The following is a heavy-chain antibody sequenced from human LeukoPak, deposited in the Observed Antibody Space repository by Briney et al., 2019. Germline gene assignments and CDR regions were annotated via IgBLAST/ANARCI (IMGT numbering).Heavy chain of an antibody. V-gene: IGHV3-74*01. CDR3: ARDKYGGNSNAFDI. D-gene: IGHD4-23*01. Sequence: GGTLRLSCAASGFTFSNYWMHWVRQVPGKGLMWVSRIGTDGSSTTYADYVKGRFTISRDNAKNTLYLQMNSLRAEDTAVYYCARDKYGGNSNAFDIWGQGTLVTVSS. J-gene: IGHJ3*02. CDR1: GFTFSNYW. CDR2: IGTDGSST.